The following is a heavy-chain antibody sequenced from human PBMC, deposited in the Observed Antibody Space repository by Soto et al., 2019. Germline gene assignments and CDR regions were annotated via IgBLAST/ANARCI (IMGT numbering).Heavy chain of an antibody. CDR2: ISAYNGNT. V-gene: IGHV1-18*01. CDR3: ARDPARDFWSGSTYYYYGMDV. D-gene: IGHD3-3*01. Sequence: QVQLVQSGAEVKKPGASVKVSCKASGYTFTSYGISWVRQAPGQGLEWMGWISAYNGNTNYAQKLQGRVTMTTDTSTSTAYMELRSLRSDDTAVYYCARDPARDFWSGSTYYYYGMDVWGQGTTVTVSS. J-gene: IGHJ6*02. CDR1: GYTFTSYG.